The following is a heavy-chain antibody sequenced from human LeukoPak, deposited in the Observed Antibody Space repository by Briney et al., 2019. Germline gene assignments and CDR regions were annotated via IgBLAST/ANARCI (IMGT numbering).Heavy chain of an antibody. J-gene: IGHJ4*02. Sequence: GGSLRLSCAASGFTFSSYAMHWVRQAPGKGLEWVAVISYDGSNKYYADSVKGRFTISRDNSKNTLYLQMNSLRAEDTAVYYCARRDSRVVSQYSPGGNFDYWGQGTLVTVSS. CDR1: GFTFSSYA. V-gene: IGHV3-30-3*01. D-gene: IGHD6-6*01. CDR3: ARRDSRVVSQYSPGGNFDY. CDR2: ISYDGSNK.